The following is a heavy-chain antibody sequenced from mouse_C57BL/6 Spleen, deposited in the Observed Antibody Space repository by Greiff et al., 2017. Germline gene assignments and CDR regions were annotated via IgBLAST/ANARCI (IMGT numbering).Heavy chain of an antibody. D-gene: IGHD2-1*01. CDR2: IDPSDSYT. Sequence: QVQLQQPGAELVKPGASVKLSCKASGYTFTSYWMQWVKQRPGQGLEWIGEIDPSDSYTNYNQKFKGKATLTVDTSSSTAYMQLSSLTSEDSAVFYCARPIYYGNHWYFDVWGTGTTVTVSS. V-gene: IGHV1-50*01. CDR1: GYTFTSYW. J-gene: IGHJ1*03. CDR3: ARPIYYGNHWYFDV.